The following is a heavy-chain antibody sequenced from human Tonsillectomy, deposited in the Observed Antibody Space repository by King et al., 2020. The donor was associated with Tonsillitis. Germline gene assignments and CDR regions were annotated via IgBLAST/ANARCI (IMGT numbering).Heavy chain of an antibody. D-gene: IGHD5-18*01. J-gene: IGHJ4*02. CDR1: GFTFGDYA. V-gene: IGHV3-49*04. CDR2: IRSKAYGGTA. Sequence: VQLVESGGGLVQPGRSLRLSCTGSGFTFGDYAMSWVRQAPGKGLEWVGFIRSKAYGGTAEYAASVKGRFTIARDDSKSIAYLQMNSLKTEDTAEYYCTRGRGYSYGYSDYWGQGTLVTVSS. CDR3: TRGRGYSYGYSDY.